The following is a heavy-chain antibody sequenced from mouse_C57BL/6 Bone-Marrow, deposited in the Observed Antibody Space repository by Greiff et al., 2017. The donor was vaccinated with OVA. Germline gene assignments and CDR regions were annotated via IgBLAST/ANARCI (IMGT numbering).Heavy chain of an antibody. D-gene: IGHD2-3*01. CDR1: GYTFTSYW. Sequence: LVESGAELARPGASVKLSCKASGYTFTSYWMHWVKQRPIQGLEWIGNIDPSDSETHYNQKFKDKATLTVDKSSSTAYMQLSSLTSEDSAVYYCAKIYDGYYGEFAYWGQGTLVTVSA. J-gene: IGHJ3*01. CDR2: IDPSDSET. CDR3: AKIYDGYYGEFAY. V-gene: IGHV1-52*01.